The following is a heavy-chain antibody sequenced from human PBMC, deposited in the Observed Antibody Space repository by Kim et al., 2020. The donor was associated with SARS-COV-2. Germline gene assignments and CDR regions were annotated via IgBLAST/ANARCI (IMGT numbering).Heavy chain of an antibody. CDR1: GFTFTTAS. D-gene: IGHD3-9*01. CDR3: ARDPRYVGQPIFGYYFDH. V-gene: IGHV3-48*02. J-gene: IGHJ4*02. Sequence: GGSLRLSCAASGFTFTTASMNWVRQAPGKGLEWVSYISSSSATTYYADSVQGRFFISRDNAKNSLYLQMNSLRDEDTAVYYCARDPRYVGQPIFGYYFDHWGQGTLVTVSS. CDR2: ISSSSATT.